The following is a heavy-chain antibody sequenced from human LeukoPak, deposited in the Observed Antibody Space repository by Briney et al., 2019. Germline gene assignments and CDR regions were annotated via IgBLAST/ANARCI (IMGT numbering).Heavy chain of an antibody. CDR2: IIPIFGTA. D-gene: IGHD3-10*01. Sequence: ASVKVSCKASEGTFSSYAISWVRQAPGQGLEWMGGIIPIFGTANYAQKFQGRVTITADESTSTAYMELSSLRSEDTAVYYCARDPLLWFGADVWGQGTTVTVSS. CDR1: EGTFSSYA. V-gene: IGHV1-69*13. J-gene: IGHJ6*02. CDR3: ARDPLLWFGADV.